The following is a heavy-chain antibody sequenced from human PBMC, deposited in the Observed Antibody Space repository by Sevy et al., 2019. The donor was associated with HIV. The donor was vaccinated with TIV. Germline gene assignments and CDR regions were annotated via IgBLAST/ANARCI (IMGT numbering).Heavy chain of an antibody. CDR1: GFTFSSYS. CDR3: ASRYSSGWYPDY. Sequence: GGFLSLSCAASGFTFSSYSMNWVRQAPGKGLEWVLSISSSSSYIYYADSVKGRFTISRDNAKNSLYLQMNSLRAEDTAVYYCASRYSSGWYPDYWGQGTLVTVSS. V-gene: IGHV3-21*01. CDR2: ISSSSSYI. J-gene: IGHJ4*02. D-gene: IGHD6-19*01.